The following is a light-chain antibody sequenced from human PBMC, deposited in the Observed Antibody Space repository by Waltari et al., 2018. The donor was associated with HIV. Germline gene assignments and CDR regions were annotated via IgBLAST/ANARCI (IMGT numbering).Light chain of an antibody. J-gene: IGLJ3*02. CDR1: ALTKRH. CDR3: QSTDSSGTWV. V-gene: IGLV3-25*03. Sequence: SYELTQPPSVSVSPGQTARITCPGDALTKRHTFWYQQMPGQAPGVTISQDNRRPPVIPERFSASSSGTTVTLTLSGVQAEDEADYYCQSTDSSGTWVFGGGTKLTVL. CDR2: QDN.